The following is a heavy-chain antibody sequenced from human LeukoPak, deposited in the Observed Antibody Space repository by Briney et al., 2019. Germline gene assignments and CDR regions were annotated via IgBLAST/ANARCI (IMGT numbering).Heavy chain of an antibody. CDR1: GFPFSSYA. D-gene: IGHD6-13*01. J-gene: IGHJ5*02. V-gene: IGHV3-23*01. CDR2: LSAGGDTT. CDR3: AKSQEYTNSWYPT. Sequence: GGSLRLSCAASGFPFSSYAMSWVRQAPGKGLEWVSGLSAGGDTTYYADSVKGRFTISRDNSKNTLYLQMSSLRAEDTAVYYCAKSQEYTNSWYPTWGQGTLVTVSS.